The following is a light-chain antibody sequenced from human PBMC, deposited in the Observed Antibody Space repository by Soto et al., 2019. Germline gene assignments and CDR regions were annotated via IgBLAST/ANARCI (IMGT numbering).Light chain of an antibody. CDR1: SSNIGSNT. CDR3: AAWDDSLNGRV. Sequence: QSVLTQPTSASGTRGQRVTISCSGSSSNIGSNTANWYQQLPGTAPKLLIYTNNQRPSGVPDRFSGSKSGTSASLAISGLQSEDEADYYCAAWDDSLNGRVFGGGTKLTVL. CDR2: TNN. J-gene: IGLJ3*02. V-gene: IGLV1-44*01.